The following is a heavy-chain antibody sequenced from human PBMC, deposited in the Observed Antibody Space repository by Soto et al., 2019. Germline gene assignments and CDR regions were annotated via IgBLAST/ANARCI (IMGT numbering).Heavy chain of an antibody. Sequence: QVQLVESGGGVVQPGRSLRLSCAASGFTFSSYGMHWVRQAPGKGLEWVAVIWYDGSNKYYADSVKGRFTISRDNSKNTLYLQMNSLRAEDTAVYYCAKTAGYSSGWYPRSNGMDVWGQGTTVTVSS. CDR2: IWYDGSNK. CDR3: AKTAGYSSGWYPRSNGMDV. CDR1: GFTFSSYG. D-gene: IGHD6-19*01. V-gene: IGHV3-33*06. J-gene: IGHJ6*02.